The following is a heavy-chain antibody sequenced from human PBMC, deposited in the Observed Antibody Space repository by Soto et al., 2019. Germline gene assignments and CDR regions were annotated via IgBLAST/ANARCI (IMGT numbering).Heavy chain of an antibody. Sequence: SQTLSLTCAISGDSVSSNSAAWNWIRQSPSRGLEWLGRTYYRSKWYNDYAVSVKSRITINPDTSKNQFSLQLNSVTPEDTAVYYCAREGYCSSTSCYPNSSYIDVWGNGTTVTVSS. CDR2: TYYRSKWYN. D-gene: IGHD2-2*01. J-gene: IGHJ6*03. CDR3: AREGYCSSTSCYPNSSYIDV. CDR1: GDSVSSNSAA. V-gene: IGHV6-1*01.